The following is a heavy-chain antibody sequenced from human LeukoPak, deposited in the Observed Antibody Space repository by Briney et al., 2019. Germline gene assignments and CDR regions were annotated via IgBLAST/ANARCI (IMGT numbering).Heavy chain of an antibody. CDR1: GYTFTSSF. CDR2: INPLGGST. CDR3: AKSVYGGNSWGFDC. Sequence: ASVKVSRKASGYTFTSSFMHWVRQAPGHGLEWMGIINPLGGSTSYAQNFQGRLTMTRNTSTSTVNMELNNRRSEDTAVYYCAKSVYGGNSWGFDCWGQGTLVTVSS. D-gene: IGHD4-23*01. J-gene: IGHJ4*02. V-gene: IGHV1-46*01.